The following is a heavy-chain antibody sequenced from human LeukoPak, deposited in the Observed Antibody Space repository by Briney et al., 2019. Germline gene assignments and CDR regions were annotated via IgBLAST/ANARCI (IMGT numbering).Heavy chain of an antibody. CDR3: ARDPFFMASAPFDY. D-gene: IGHD6-6*01. CDR1: GYTFTSYG. V-gene: IGHV1-18*01. J-gene: IGHJ4*02. Sequence: EASVKVSCKASGYTFTSYGISWVRQAPGQGLEWMGWISAYNGNTNYAQKLQGRVTMTTDTSTSTAYMELRSLRSDDTAVYYCARDPFFMASAPFDYWGQGTLVTVSS. CDR2: ISAYNGNT.